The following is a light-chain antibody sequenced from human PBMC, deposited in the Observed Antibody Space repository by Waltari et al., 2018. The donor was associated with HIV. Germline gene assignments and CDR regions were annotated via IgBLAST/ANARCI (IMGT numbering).Light chain of an antibody. V-gene: IGLV3-1*01. CDR1: ELGRKY. Sequence: SYDLTQPTSVSVSLGQTASITCSGAELGRKYVCWYQQRPGQSPVMVIFQDSERPSGIPERFSGSNSGNTATLTISGTQAMDEAAYYCQTWDINTAVFGGGTKLTVL. J-gene: IGLJ2*01. CDR3: QTWDINTAV. CDR2: QDS.